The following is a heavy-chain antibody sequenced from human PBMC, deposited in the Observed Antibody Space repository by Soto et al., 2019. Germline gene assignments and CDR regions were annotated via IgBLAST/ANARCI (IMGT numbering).Heavy chain of an antibody. CDR2: INSDGSST. J-gene: IGHJ4*02. D-gene: IGHD1-26*01. V-gene: IGHV3-74*01. CDR3: ARSQMGYFVDGY. CDR1: GFTFSSYW. Sequence: EVQLVESGGGLVQPGGSLRLSCAASGFTFSSYWMHWVRQAPGKGLVWVSRINSDGSSTNYADSVKGRFTISRDNSKNTLYLQMNSLRAEDTAVYYCARSQMGYFVDGYWGQGTLVTVSS.